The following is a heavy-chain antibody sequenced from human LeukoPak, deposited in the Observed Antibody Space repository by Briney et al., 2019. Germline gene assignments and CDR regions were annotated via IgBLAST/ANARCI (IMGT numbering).Heavy chain of an antibody. CDR2: MHHSGST. Sequence: SETLSLTCTVSGDSIGSSDYYWAWIRQPPGKGLEWIGSMHHSGSTYYNPSVKSRVTISVDTSKNQFSLKLSSVTAADTAVYYCARSFGYYYDSSGPGFWGQGTLVTVSS. J-gene: IGHJ4*02. CDR1: GDSIGSSDYY. V-gene: IGHV4-39*01. CDR3: ARSFGYYYDSSGPGF. D-gene: IGHD3-22*01.